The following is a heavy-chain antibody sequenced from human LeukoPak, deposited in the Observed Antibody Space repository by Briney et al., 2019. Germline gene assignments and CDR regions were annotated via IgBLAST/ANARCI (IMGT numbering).Heavy chain of an antibody. Sequence: PGGSLRLSCAASGFTFSSYALSWVRQTPGKGLEWVSSISGSGGTTYYADSVKDRFTISRDNSKNTLYLQMNSLRVEGTAVYYFATQPWRQPLDYWGQGTLVTVSS. CDR3: ATQPWRQPLDY. CDR2: ISGSGGTT. D-gene: IGHD5-18*01. J-gene: IGHJ4*02. CDR1: GFTFSSYA. V-gene: IGHV3-23*01.